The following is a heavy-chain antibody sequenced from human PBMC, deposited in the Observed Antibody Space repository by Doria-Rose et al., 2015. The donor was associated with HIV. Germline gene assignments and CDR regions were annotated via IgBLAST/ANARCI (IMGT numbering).Heavy chain of an antibody. CDR3: ARIKSSRWYHKYYFDF. CDR2: IVSDDER. J-gene: IGHJ4*02. Sequence: QVTLKESGPVLVKPTETLTLTCTVSGVSLSSPGMGVSWIRQPPGKALEWLANIVSDDERSYKTSLKSRLTISRGTCKSQVVLTMTDMDPVDTATYYCARIKSSRWYHKYYFDFWGQGTLVIVS. CDR1: GVSLSSPGMG. V-gene: IGHV2-26*01. D-gene: IGHD6-13*01.